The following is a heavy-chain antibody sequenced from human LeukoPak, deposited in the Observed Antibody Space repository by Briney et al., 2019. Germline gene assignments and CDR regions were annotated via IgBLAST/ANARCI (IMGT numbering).Heavy chain of an antibody. CDR3: ARHRYYYYYYGMDV. V-gene: IGHV4-59*08. J-gene: IGHJ6*02. CDR2: IYYSGST. CDR1: GGSISSYY. Sequence: SETLSLTRTVSGGSISSYYWSWIRHPPGKGLEWIGYIYYSGSTNYNPSLKSRVTISVDTSKNQFSLKLSSVTAADTAVYYCARHRYYYYYYGMDVWGQGTTVTVSS.